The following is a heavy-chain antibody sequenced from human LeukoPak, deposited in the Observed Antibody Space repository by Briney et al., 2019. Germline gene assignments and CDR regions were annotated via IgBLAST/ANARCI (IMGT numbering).Heavy chain of an antibody. CDR1: GFTFSSYS. V-gene: IGHV3-30*02. D-gene: IGHD6-19*01. CDR2: IRYDGSNK. CDR3: ARGASVVAGNDNAFDI. Sequence: GGSLGLSCAASGFTFSSYSMNWVRQAPGKGLEWVAFIRYDGSNKYYADSVKGRFTISRDNARNSLYLQMNSLRAEDTAVYYCARGASVVAGNDNAFDIWGQGTMVTVSS. J-gene: IGHJ3*02.